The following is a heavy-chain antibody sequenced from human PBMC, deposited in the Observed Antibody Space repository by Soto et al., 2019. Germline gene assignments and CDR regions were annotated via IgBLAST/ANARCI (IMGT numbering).Heavy chain of an antibody. CDR1: GFSLSTSGVG. CDR2: IYWDDDK. V-gene: IGHV2-5*02. D-gene: IGHD3-16*01. Sequence: SGPTLVNPTQTLTLTCTFSGFSLSTSGVGVGWIRQPPGKALEWLALIYWDDDKRYSPSLKSRLTITKDTSKNQEVLTMTNMDPVDTATYYCAHIPSTLRWGHMWVLYFDYWGQGTLVTVSS. J-gene: IGHJ4*02. CDR3: AHIPSTLRWGHMWVLYFDY.